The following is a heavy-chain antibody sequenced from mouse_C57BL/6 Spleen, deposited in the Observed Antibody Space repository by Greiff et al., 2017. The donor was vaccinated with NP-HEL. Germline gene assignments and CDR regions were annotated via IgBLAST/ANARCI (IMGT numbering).Heavy chain of an antibody. CDR1: GFSLTSYG. CDR2: IWRGGST. V-gene: IGHV2-5*01. CDR3: AKNGYDLRGFAY. Sequence: VKLMESGPGLVQPSQSLSITCTVSGFSLTSYGVHWVRQSPGKGLEWLGVIWRGGSTDYTAAFMSRLSITKDNSKSQVFFKMNSLQADDTAIYYCAKNGYDLRGFAYWGQGTLVTVSA. J-gene: IGHJ3*01. D-gene: IGHD2-2*01.